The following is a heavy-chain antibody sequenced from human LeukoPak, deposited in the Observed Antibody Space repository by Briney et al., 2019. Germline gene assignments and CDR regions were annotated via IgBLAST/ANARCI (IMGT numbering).Heavy chain of an antibody. CDR3: AKDVGKWESLHFFDY. V-gene: IGHV3-30-3*02. J-gene: IGHJ4*02. CDR1: GFSFNSYD. CDR2: ISVDGKKS. D-gene: IGHD1-26*01. Sequence: GGSLRLSCAASGFSFNSYDMHWVRQAPGKGLEWVAVISVDGKKSYYADSVTGRFTISRDNSRNTLYLQMNSLRGDDTAVYYCAKDVGKWESLHFFDYWGQGTLVTVSS.